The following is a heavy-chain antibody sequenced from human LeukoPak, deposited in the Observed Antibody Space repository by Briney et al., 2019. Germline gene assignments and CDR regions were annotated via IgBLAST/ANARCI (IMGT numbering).Heavy chain of an antibody. CDR2: IYTSGST. CDR1: GGSISSYY. D-gene: IGHD5-18*01. CDR3: ARTYVDTAMVLSGYGGPGQYYFDY. J-gene: IGHJ4*02. Sequence: SETLSLTCTVSGGSISSYYWSWIRQPAGKGLEWIGRIYTSGSTNYNPSLKSRVTMSVDTSKNQFSLKLSSVTAADTAVYYCARTYVDTAMVLSGYGGPGQYYFDYWGQGTLVTVSS. V-gene: IGHV4-4*07.